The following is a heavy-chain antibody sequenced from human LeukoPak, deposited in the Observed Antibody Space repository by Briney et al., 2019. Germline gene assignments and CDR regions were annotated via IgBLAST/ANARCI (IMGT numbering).Heavy chain of an antibody. Sequence: GGSLRLSCAASGVSSSAYWMTWVRQAPGTGLEWVANINPAGRETYYVDTVKGRFSISRDNAKNLVYLQMNSVRAEDMDVYHCARFGYVLDVDVWGQGTPVTVSS. CDR2: INPAGRET. CDR1: GVSSSAYW. D-gene: IGHD3-10*01. J-gene: IGHJ4*02. CDR3: ARFGYVLDVDV. V-gene: IGHV3-7*01.